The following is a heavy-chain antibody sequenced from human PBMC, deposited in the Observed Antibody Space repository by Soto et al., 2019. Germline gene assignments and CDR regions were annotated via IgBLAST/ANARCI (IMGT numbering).Heavy chain of an antibody. V-gene: IGHV3-30*18. Sequence: QVQLVESGGGVVQPGRSLRLSCAASGFTFSSYGMHWVRQAPGKGLEWVAVILYDGSSKYYADSVKGRFKISRDNSKNTLYLQMNSLRTDDTAVYYCAKDRGCSGGSSYLPSWFDPWGQGTLVTVSS. J-gene: IGHJ5*02. CDR1: GFTFSSYG. CDR3: AKDRGCSGGSSYLPSWFDP. D-gene: IGHD2-15*01. CDR2: ILYDGSSK.